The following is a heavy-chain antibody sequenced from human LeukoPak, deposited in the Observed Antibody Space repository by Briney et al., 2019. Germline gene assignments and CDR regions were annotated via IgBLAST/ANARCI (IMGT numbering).Heavy chain of an antibody. CDR3: ARRGIVIRGLLIIGFHKEAYYFDS. CDR2: ISGSAGGT. D-gene: IGHD3-10*01. V-gene: IGHV3-23*01. J-gene: IGHJ4*02. CDR1: GLNLRNYA. Sequence: HTGGALRLSCVVSGLNLRNYAMSWVRQAPGKGLEWVSGISGSAGGTNYEDSVKCRFTISRDNSMNTMYLQMNSLSAEDTAVYFCARRGIVIRGLLIIGFHKEAYYFDSWGQGILVTVSA.